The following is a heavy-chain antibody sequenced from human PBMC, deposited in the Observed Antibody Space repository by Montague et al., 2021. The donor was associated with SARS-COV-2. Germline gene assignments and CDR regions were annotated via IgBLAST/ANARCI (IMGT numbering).Heavy chain of an antibody. CDR1: GGSIRSYY. J-gene: IGHJ4*02. Sequence: SETLSLTCEVSGGSIRSYYWSWIRQSPGKGLEWIGYVHYTGSTKYNPSLKTRVTLSMDTPKNHFPLRLNSVTAADTAVYYCARAQNICFIANCVNYFDPWGLGALVSVSS. D-gene: IGHD1-1*01. CDR2: VHYTGST. CDR3: ARAQNICFIANCVNYFDP. V-gene: IGHV4-59*01.